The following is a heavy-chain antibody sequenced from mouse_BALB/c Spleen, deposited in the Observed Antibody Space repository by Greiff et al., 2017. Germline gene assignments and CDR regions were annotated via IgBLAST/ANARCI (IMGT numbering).Heavy chain of an antibody. CDR1: GFNIKDTY. D-gene: IGHD1-1*01. CDR3: ARGDYDDGMDY. Sequence: EVQLQQSGAELVKPGASVKLSCTASGFNIKDTYMHWVKQRPEQGLEWIGRIDPANGNTKYDPKFQGKATITADTSSNTAYLQLSSRTSEDTAVYYCARGDYDDGMDYWGQGTSVTVSS. CDR2: IDPANGNT. J-gene: IGHJ4*01. V-gene: IGHV14-3*02.